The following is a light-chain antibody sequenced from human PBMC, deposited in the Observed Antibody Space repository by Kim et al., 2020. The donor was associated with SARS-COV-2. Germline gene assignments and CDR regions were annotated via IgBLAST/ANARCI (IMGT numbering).Light chain of an antibody. CDR1: QSVSSY. V-gene: IGKV3-11*01. CDR2: DAS. J-gene: IGKJ2*01. Sequence: LALSPGERASLSCRASQSVSSYLAWYQQKPGQAPRFLIYDASNRATGIPARFSGSGSGTDFTLTISSLEPEDFAVYYCQQRSNWPSFGQGTKLEI. CDR3: QQRSNWPS.